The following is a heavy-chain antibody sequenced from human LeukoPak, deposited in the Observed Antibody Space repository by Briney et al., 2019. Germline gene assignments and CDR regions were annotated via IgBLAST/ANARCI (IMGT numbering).Heavy chain of an antibody. J-gene: IGHJ5*02. Sequence: SETLSLTCIISGGSISSYYWSWIRQPPGKGLEWIGYIYYSGSTNYNPSLKSRVTISVDTSKNQFSLKLSSVTAADTAVYYCARTIVGAINWFDPWGQGTLVTVSS. CDR1: GGSISSYY. V-gene: IGHV4-59*01. CDR2: IYYSGST. CDR3: ARTIVGAINWFDP. D-gene: IGHD1-26*01.